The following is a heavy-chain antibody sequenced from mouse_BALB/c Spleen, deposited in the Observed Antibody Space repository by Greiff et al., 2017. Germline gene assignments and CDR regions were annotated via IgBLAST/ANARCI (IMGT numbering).Heavy chain of an antibody. CDR1: GYTFTSYW. J-gene: IGHJ4*01. D-gene: IGHD2-14*01. CDR2: INPSTGYT. V-gene: IGHV1-7*01. Sequence: QVQLKQSGAELAKPGASVKMSCKASGYTFTSYWMHWVKQRPGQGLEWIGYINPSTGYTEYNQKFKDKATLTADKSSSTAYMQLSSLTSEDSAVYYCARTYRSYAMDYWGQGTSVTVSS. CDR3: ARTYRSYAMDY.